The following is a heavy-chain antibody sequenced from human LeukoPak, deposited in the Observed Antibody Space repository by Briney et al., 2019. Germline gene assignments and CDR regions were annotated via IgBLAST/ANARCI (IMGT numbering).Heavy chain of an antibody. CDR3: AKAHSRWEPRKSNWFDP. CDR2: ISGSGGST. Sequence: GGSLRLSCAASGFTFSSYAMSWVRQAPGKGLEWVSAISGSGGSTYYADSVKGRFTISRDNSKNTLYLQMNSLRAEDTAVYYCAKAHSRWEPRKSNWFDPWGQGTVVTVSS. D-gene: IGHD6-13*01. J-gene: IGHJ5*02. V-gene: IGHV3-23*01. CDR1: GFTFSSYA.